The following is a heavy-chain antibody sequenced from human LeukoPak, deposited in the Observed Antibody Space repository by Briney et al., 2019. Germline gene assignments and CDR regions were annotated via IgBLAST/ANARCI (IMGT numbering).Heavy chain of an antibody. J-gene: IGHJ6*03. Sequence: GGSLRLSCAASGFTFISYGMHWVRQAPGKGLEWVAFIRYDGSNKYYADSVKGRFTISIDNSKNTLYLQMNSLRAEDTAVYYCAKGRGSSSYYYYYYYMDVWGKGTTVTVSS. V-gene: IGHV3-30*02. CDR1: GFTFISYG. CDR3: AKGRGSSSYYYYYYYMDV. CDR2: IRYDGSNK. D-gene: IGHD6-6*01.